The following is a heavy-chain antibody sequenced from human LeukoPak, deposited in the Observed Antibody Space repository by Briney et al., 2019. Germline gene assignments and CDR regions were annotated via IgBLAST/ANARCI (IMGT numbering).Heavy chain of an antibody. V-gene: IGHV3-23*01. CDR2: ISGSGDST. CDR3: AKGSSGYGWGYYYMDV. CDR1: GFTFSSYA. J-gene: IGHJ6*03. D-gene: IGHD5-12*01. Sequence: GGSLRLSCAASGFTFSSYAMSWVRQAPGKGLEWVSAISGSGDSTYYADSVKGRFTISRDNSKNTLYLQMNSLRVEDTAVYHCAKGSSGYGWGYYYMDVWGKGTTVTVSS.